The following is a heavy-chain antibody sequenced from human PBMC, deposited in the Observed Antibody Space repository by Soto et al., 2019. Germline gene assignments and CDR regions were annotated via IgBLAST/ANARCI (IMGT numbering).Heavy chain of an antibody. Sequence: GGSLRLSRAASRFTFSTYEMNWVRQAPGKGLEWVSYISTSGSTVYYADSVKGRFTISRDNTRNSLYLQMNSLRDEDTALYYCVRYCSTTLCNGVATRTFDYWGQGTLVTVPQ. CDR2: ISTSGSTV. CDR3: VRYCSTTLCNGVATRTFDY. D-gene: IGHD2-2*01. CDR1: RFTFSTYE. V-gene: IGHV3-48*03. J-gene: IGHJ4*02.